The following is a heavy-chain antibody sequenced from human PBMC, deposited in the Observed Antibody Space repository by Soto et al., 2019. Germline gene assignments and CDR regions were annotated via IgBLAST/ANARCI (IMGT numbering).Heavy chain of an antibody. CDR3: ARDKYYGSGSYWIYYYYYMDV. CDR1: GFTFSSYW. CDR2: IKQDGSEK. Sequence: EVQLVESGGGLVQPGGSLRLSCAASGFTFSSYWMSWVRQAPGKGLEWVANIKQDGSEKYYVDSVKGRFTISRDNAKNSLYLQMNSMRAEHTAVYYCARDKYYGSGSYWIYYYYYMDVWGKGTTVTVSS. D-gene: IGHD3-10*01. V-gene: IGHV3-7*01. J-gene: IGHJ6*03.